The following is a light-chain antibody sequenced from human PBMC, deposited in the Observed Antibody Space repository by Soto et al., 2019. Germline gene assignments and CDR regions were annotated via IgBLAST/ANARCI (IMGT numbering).Light chain of an antibody. CDR2: DAS. V-gene: IGKV3-11*01. Sequence: EIVLTQSPATLSLSPGERATLSCRASQSVSSYLAWYQQKPGQAPNLLIYDASNRATGIPARFSGSGSGTDFTLTISSLEPEDFAVYYCQQRSNWPSFTFGPGTKVDIK. CDR1: QSVSSY. J-gene: IGKJ3*01. CDR3: QQRSNWPSFT.